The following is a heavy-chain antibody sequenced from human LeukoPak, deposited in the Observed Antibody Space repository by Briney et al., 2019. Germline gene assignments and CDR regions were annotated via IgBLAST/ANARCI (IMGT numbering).Heavy chain of an antibody. CDR2: IYYSGST. V-gene: IGHV4-31*03. D-gene: IGHD1-26*01. Sequence: SETLSLTCTVSGGSISSGGYYWSWIRQHPGKGLEWIGYIYYSGSTYYNPSLKSRVTMSVDTSKNQFSLKLSSVTAADTAVYYCARGLVGRGSYYRIWGQGTLVTVSS. CDR3: ARGLVGRGSYYRI. CDR1: GGSISSGGYY. J-gene: IGHJ4*02.